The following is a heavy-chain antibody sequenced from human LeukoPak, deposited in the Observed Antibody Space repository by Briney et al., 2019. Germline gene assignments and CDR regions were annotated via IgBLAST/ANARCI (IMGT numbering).Heavy chain of an antibody. Sequence: SETLSLTCSVSGGSVRSYSWSWIRQPPGKGLEWIGCIHNSGTTNYKPSLKSRVIISVETTKNQFSPKLSSVTAADTAVYYCARHGGESLVATILHAFDIWGQGTMVTVSS. CDR3: ARHGGESLVATILHAFDI. CDR1: GGSVRSYS. CDR2: IHNSGTT. J-gene: IGHJ3*02. D-gene: IGHD5-24*01. V-gene: IGHV4-59*08.